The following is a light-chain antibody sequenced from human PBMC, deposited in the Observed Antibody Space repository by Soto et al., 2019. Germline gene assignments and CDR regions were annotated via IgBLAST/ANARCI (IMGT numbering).Light chain of an antibody. J-gene: IGKJ1*01. CDR2: GAS. CDR1: HSMSNSN. Sequence: IVLTQSPGTLSLSPGDRATLSCRASHSMSNSNLAWYQHKPGQAPRLLIYGASSRATGIPDRFSGSGSGTDFTLTINRLEPEDFAVYYCQQYDSSPRTFGQGTKVDIK. CDR3: QQYDSSPRT. V-gene: IGKV3-20*01.